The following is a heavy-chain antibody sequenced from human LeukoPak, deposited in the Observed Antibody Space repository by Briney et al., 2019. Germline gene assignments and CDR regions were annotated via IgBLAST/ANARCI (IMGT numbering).Heavy chain of an antibody. CDR1: GFTFSDYY. CDR2: ISSSGSTI. D-gene: IGHD6-19*01. Sequence: GGSLRLSCAASGFTFSDYYMSWIRQAPGKGLEWVSYISSSGSTIYYADSVKGRFTISRDNAKNSLYLQMNSLRAEDTAVYYCAKDGSSGWKGHYFDYWGQGTLVTVSS. V-gene: IGHV3-11*01. J-gene: IGHJ4*02. CDR3: AKDGSSGWKGHYFDY.